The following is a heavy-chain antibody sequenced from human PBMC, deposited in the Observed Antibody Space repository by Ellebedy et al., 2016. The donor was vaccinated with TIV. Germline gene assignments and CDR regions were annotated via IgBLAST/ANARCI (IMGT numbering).Heavy chain of an antibody. D-gene: IGHD6-19*01. J-gene: IGHJ4*02. CDR1: GYSFTSYW. Sequence: ASVKVSCKGSGYSFTSYWIGWVRQMPGKGLEWMGIIYPGDSDTRYSPSFQGQVTISADKSISTAYLQWSSLKASDTAMYYCASRAGTDGLYYFDYWGQGTLVTVSS. V-gene: IGHV5-51*01. CDR3: ASRAGTDGLYYFDY. CDR2: IYPGDSDT.